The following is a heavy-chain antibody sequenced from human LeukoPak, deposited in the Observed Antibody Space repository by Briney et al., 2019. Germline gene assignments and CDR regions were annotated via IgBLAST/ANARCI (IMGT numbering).Heavy chain of an antibody. Sequence: SGTLSLTCAVSGGSISSSNWWSWVRQPPGKGLEWIGEIYHSGSTNYNPSLKSRVTISVDKSKNQFSLKLSSVTAADTAVYYCAGQRPYYYDSSGYYYRWGQGTLVTVSS. CDR3: AGQRPYYYDSSGYYYR. CDR1: GGSISSSNW. D-gene: IGHD3-22*01. V-gene: IGHV4-4*02. CDR2: IYHSGST. J-gene: IGHJ5*02.